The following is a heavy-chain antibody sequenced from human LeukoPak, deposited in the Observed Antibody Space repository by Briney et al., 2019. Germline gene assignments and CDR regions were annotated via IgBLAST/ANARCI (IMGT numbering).Heavy chain of an antibody. Sequence: AAVTVSCKASRYTFTKYDLNWVRQATGQGREWMGWINPKSGDPNYPQKFQGTVTITRDPSHGPAYMEPGSLNCDDPALAYCARVPLRVRFLEWLPFDYWGQGTLVTVSS. V-gene: IGHV1-2*02. CDR3: ARVPLRVRFLEWLPFDY. CDR2: INPKSGDP. CDR1: RYTFTKYD. D-gene: IGHD3-3*01. J-gene: IGHJ4*02.